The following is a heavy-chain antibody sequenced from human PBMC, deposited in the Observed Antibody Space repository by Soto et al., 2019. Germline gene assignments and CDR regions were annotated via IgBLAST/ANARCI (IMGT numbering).Heavy chain of an antibody. CDR2: IYYSGST. CDR3: AGDKVTTPLYYYYGMDV. CDR1: GGSISSYY. D-gene: IGHD1-1*01. Sequence: QVQLQESGPGLVKPSETLSLTCTVSGGSISSYYWSWIRQPPGKGLEWIGYIYYSGSTNYNPSLKSRVTISVDTSKNQFSLKLSSVTAADTAVYYCAGDKVTTPLYYYYGMDVWGQGTTVTVSS. J-gene: IGHJ6*02. V-gene: IGHV4-59*01.